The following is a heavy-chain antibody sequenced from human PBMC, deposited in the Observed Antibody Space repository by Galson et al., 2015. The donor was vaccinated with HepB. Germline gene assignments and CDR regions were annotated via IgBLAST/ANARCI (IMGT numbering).Heavy chain of an antibody. D-gene: IGHD3-10*02. Sequence: SVKVSCKASGYTFTRNGISWVRQAPGQGLEWMGWISTNSGNTYYVQKFQDRLIMTTERSTSTAYMELRSLTSDDTAFYYCARDVRYAFEMWSQGTMVTVS. CDR2: ISTNSGNT. CDR1: GYTFTRNG. J-gene: IGHJ3*02. CDR3: ARDVRYAFEM. V-gene: IGHV1-18*01.